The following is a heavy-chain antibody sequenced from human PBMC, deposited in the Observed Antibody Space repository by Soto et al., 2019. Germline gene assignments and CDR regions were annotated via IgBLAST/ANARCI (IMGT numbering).Heavy chain of an antibody. D-gene: IGHD3-22*01. J-gene: IGHJ4*02. CDR1: GFSLSNPRMG. CDR3: ARIQRISMIVVSKPYFDY. CDR2: ILSNDEK. V-gene: IGHV2-26*01. Sequence: SGPTLVNPTETLTLTCAVSGFSLSNPRMGVGWIRQPPGKALEWLAHILSNDEKSYSTSLKSRLTISRDTSKSQVVLTMTNMDPVDTATYYCARIQRISMIVVSKPYFDYWGQGALVTVSS.